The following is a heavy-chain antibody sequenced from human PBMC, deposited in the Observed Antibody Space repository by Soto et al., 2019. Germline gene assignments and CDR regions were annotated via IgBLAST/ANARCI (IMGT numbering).Heavy chain of an antibody. V-gene: IGHV1-8*01. CDR2: MNPNSGNT. CDR1: GYTFTSYD. Sequence: GASVKVSCKASGYTFTSYDINWVRQATGQGLEWMGWMNPNSGNTGYAQKFQGRVTMTRNTSISTAYMELSSLRSEDTAVYYCATWGYSSFTRPDYYYYMEVWGKGTTVTVSS. J-gene: IGHJ6*03. D-gene: IGHD6-13*01. CDR3: ATWGYSSFTRPDYYYYMEV.